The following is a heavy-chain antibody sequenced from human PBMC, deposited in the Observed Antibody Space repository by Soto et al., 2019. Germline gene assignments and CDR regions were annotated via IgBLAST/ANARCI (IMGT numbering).Heavy chain of an antibody. Sequence: EVQVVESGGGLVKPGGSLRLSCAASGFGFTNSWMNWVRQAPGKGLEWVGRIKSKNDGGTTDYAAPVQGRFTISRDDSKTTIYLQNNSLKTEATAVYYCTSAGQYCSSTTCKAYWGQGTPVTVSS. J-gene: IGHJ4*02. CDR1: GFGFTNSW. CDR3: TSAGQYCSSTTCKAY. CDR2: IKSKNDGGTT. D-gene: IGHD2-2*01. V-gene: IGHV3-15*07.